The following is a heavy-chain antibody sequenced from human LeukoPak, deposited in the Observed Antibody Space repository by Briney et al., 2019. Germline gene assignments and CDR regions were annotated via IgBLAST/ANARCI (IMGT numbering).Heavy chain of an antibody. J-gene: IGHJ4*02. CDR3: ARDLGGSSGSPFDY. CDR2: INPHTGST. CDR1: GYTFTSYD. D-gene: IGHD6-19*01. V-gene: IGHV1-2*02. Sequence: GASVKVSCKASGYTFTSYDINWVRQATGQGLEWMGWINPHTGSTNYAQRFQGRVTMTGDTSISTAYMELGRLKSDDSAIYYCARDLGGSSGSPFDYWGQGTLVTV.